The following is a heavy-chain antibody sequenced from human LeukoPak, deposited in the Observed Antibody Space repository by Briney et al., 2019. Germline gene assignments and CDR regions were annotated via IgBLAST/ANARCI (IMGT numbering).Heavy chain of an antibody. CDR3: SRVLTSGTRRFDP. D-gene: IGHD1-1*01. CDR1: GFIFGDYG. J-gene: IGHJ5*02. Sequence: SGGSLRLSCTASGFIFGDYGLSWVRQAPGKGLEWVGFIRSKADGGTTEYAASVKGRFTISRDDSNSIAYLQMNSLQTEDTAVFYCSRVLTSGTRRFDPWGQGTLVTVSS. CDR2: IRSKADGGTT. V-gene: IGHV3-49*04.